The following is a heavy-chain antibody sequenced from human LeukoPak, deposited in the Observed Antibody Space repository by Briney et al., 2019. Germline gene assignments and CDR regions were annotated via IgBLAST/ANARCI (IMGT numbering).Heavy chain of an antibody. CDR1: GYTFTGYY. Sequence: ASVKVSCKASGYTFTGYYMHWVRQAPGQGLEWMGWINPNSGGTNYAQKFQGRVTMTRDTPISTAYMELCRLRSDDTAVYYCARASHCSPPTCLDYWGQGTLVTVSS. J-gene: IGHJ4*02. CDR3: ARASHCSPPTCLDY. D-gene: IGHD2-21*02. V-gene: IGHV1-2*02. CDR2: INPNSGGT.